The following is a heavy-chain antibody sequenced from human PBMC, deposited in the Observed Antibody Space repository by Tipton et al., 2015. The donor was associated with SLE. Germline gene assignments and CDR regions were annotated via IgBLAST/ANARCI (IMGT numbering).Heavy chain of an antibody. Sequence: QSGPEVKKPGASVKVSCKASGYTFTSYGISWVRQAPGQGLEWMGWISAYNGNTNYAQKLQGRVTMTTDASTSTAYMELRSLRSVDRAGYYGAREKMCDWDSGVSNDAVGSWGQGTWVPVS. CDR1: GYTFTSYG. J-gene: IGHJ3*02. CDR2: ISAYNGNT. CDR3: AREKMCDWDSGVSNDAVGS. D-gene: IGHD2-15*01. V-gene: IGHV1-18*01.